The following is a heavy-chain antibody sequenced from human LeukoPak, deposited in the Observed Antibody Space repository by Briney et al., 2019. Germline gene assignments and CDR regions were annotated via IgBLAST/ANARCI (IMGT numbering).Heavy chain of an antibody. CDR1: GFTFSSYA. CDR2: ISGSGGST. D-gene: IGHD5-18*01. J-gene: IGHJ4*02. V-gene: IGHV3-23*01. CDR3: ASHRETGGYSYGSIDY. Sequence: GGSLRLSCAASGFTFSSYAMSWVRQAPGKGLEWVSAISGSGGSTYYADSVKGRFTISRDNSKNTLYLQMNSLRAEDTAVYYCASHRETGGYSYGSIDYWGQGTLVTVSS.